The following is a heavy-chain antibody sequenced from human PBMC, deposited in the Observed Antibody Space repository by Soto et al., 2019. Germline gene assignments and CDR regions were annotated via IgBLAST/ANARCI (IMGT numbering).Heavy chain of an antibody. Sequence: ASVKVSCKVSGYTLTELSMHWVRQAPGKGLEWMGGFDPEDGETIYAQKFQGRVTMTEDTSTDTAYMELSSLRSEDTAVYYCAGSERCVSGSCYSNPYGMDVWGQGTTVTVSS. J-gene: IGHJ6*02. V-gene: IGHV1-24*01. CDR1: GYTLTELS. D-gene: IGHD2-15*01. CDR3: AGSERCVSGSCYSNPYGMDV. CDR2: FDPEDGET.